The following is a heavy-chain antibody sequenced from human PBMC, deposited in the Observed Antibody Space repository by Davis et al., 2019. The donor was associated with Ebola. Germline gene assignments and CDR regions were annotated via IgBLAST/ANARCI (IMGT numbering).Heavy chain of an antibody. CDR3: AKAVYDSSGTYGMDV. D-gene: IGHD3-22*01. J-gene: IGHJ6*02. Sequence: GESLKISCTDSVITFSSYAMTWVRQAPGKGLEWVSAISGSGGTTYYAGSVKGRFTVSRDNSKKTMYLQMNSLRAEDTAVYYCAKAVYDSSGTYGMDVWGQGTTVTVSS. CDR1: VITFSSYA. V-gene: IGHV3-23*01. CDR2: ISGSGGTT.